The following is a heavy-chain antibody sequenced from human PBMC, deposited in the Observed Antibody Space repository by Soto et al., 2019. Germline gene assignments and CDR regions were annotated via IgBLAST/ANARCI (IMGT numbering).Heavy chain of an antibody. Sequence: GGSLRLSCAASGFSFCDYDMHWVRQRKGKGLEWVSALGAARDPYYVGSVKGRFSVSRDNAQNSLFLQMNNLRVDDTAVYFCARAYLGRLPRRADYYYAMDVWGRGTTVTVSS. CDR1: GFSFCDYD. CDR3: ARAYLGRLPRRADYYYAMDV. V-gene: IGHV3-13*05. J-gene: IGHJ6*02. CDR2: LGAARDP. D-gene: IGHD1-26*01.